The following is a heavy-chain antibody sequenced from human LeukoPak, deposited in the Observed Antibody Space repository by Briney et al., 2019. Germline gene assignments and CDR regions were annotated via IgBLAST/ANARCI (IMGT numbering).Heavy chain of an antibody. J-gene: IGHJ5*02. D-gene: IGHD6-13*01. Sequence: ASVKVSCKASGYTFTGYYMHWVRQAPGPGLEWMGWINPNSGGTKYAQKFQGRVTMTRDTSISTAYMELSRLRSDDTAVYYCARDSSGIAAAGTSLVTWGQGTLVTVSS. V-gene: IGHV1-2*02. CDR1: GYTFTGYY. CDR3: ARDSSGIAAAGTSLVT. CDR2: INPNSGGT.